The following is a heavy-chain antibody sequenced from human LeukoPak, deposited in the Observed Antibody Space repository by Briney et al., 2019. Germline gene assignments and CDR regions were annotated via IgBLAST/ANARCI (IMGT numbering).Heavy chain of an antibody. Sequence: PGGSLRLSCEASGFTFATAWMSWVRLASGKGLEWVGRIKTKTEGVTTDYAAPVKDRFTISRDDSKNMQYLQMDSLKTEDTAVYYCATEDGRHWGQGTPVTVSS. V-gene: IGHV3-15*01. CDR2: IKTKTEGVTT. D-gene: IGHD1-26*01. CDR1: GFTFATAW. CDR3: ATEDGRH. J-gene: IGHJ4*02.